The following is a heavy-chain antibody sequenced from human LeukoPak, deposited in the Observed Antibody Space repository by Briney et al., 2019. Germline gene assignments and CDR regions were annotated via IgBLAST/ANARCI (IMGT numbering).Heavy chain of an antibody. D-gene: IGHD2-21*02. CDR1: GFDFSTYS. Sequence: GGSLRLSCAASGFDFSTYSIDGVRQAPGKGLEWVSYISSSSSNIYHADSVKGRFTISRDNAKNSLHLQMNSLRAEDTAVYYCARVGRSDWTVDYWGQGTLSPSPQ. J-gene: IGHJ4*02. V-gene: IGHV3-48*04. CDR2: ISSSSSNI. CDR3: ARVGRSDWTVDY.